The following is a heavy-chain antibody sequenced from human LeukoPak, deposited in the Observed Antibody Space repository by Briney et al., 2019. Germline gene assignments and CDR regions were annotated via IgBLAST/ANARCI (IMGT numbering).Heavy chain of an antibody. V-gene: IGHV1-2*02. Sequence: ASVKVSCKASVYTFTGFYLHWVRQAPGQGLDWMGWINTNSGGTNYAQKFQGRVTMTRDTSISTAYMELSSLRSDDTAVYYCARDRGPEWWGSFDYWGQGSLVTVSS. CDR1: VYTFTGFY. CDR3: ARDRGPEWWGSFDY. J-gene: IGHJ4*02. CDR2: INTNSGGT. D-gene: IGHD3-16*01.